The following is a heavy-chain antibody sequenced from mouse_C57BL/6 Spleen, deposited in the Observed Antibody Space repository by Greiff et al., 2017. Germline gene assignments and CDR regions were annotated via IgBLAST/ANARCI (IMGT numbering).Heavy chain of an antibody. Sequence: VQLQQPGAELVMPGASVKLSCKASGYTFTSYWMHWVKQRPGQGLEWIGEIDPSDSYTNYNQKFKGKSTLTVDKSSSTAYMQLSSLTSEDSAVXYCARKFSYGSRDYAMDYWGQGTSVTVSS. D-gene: IGHD1-1*01. CDR3: ARKFSYGSRDYAMDY. J-gene: IGHJ4*01. CDR2: IDPSDSYT. CDR1: GYTFTSYW. V-gene: IGHV1-69*01.